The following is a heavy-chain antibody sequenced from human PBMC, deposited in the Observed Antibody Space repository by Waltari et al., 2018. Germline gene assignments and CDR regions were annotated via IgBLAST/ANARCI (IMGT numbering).Heavy chain of an antibody. D-gene: IGHD6-13*01. CDR1: GFTFSGST. CDR2: IRSKPNNYAT. CDR3: TGGAVTGTDF. V-gene: IGHV3-73*01. Sequence: EVQVVESGGGLVQPGGSLKLSCATSGFTFSGSTIHWVRQTSGKGLEWIGRIRSKPNNYATRDTALVEGRFTISRDDSENTAYLQMSSLMTEDTAVYYCTGGAVTGTDFWGQGTLVTVSS. J-gene: IGHJ4*02.